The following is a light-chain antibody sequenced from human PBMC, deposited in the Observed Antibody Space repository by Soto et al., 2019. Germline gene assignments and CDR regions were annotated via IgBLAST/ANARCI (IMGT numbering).Light chain of an antibody. J-gene: IGLJ1*01. CDR3: QSYDSGVTGSV. V-gene: IGLV2-11*01. CDR2: DVS. CDR1: SSDVGGYNY. Sequence: QAVLTQPRSVSGSPGQSVTISCTGTSSDVGGYNYVSWYQQHPGKAPKLMIYDVSKRPSGVPDRFSGSKSGNTASLTISGLQPEDEADYYCQSYDSGVTGSVFGTGTKLTVL.